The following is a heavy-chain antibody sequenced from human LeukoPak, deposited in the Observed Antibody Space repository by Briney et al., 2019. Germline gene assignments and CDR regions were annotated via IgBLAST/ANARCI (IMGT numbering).Heavy chain of an antibody. Sequence: PGGSLRLSCAASGFTFSSYWLHWVRQTPGKGLAWVSRINSDGSRTNYADSVKGRFTSSRDNAKNSLFLQMNSLRAEDTAIYYCTTDTWYSAGHWGQGTLVTVSS. D-gene: IGHD2-15*01. CDR2: INSDGSRT. CDR1: GFTFSSYW. CDR3: TTDTWYSAGH. V-gene: IGHV3-74*01. J-gene: IGHJ4*02.